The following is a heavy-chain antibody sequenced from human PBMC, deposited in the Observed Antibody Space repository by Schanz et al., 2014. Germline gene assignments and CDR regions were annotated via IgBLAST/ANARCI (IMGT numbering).Heavy chain of an antibody. CDR3: VRVSFADPRLYRGMDRDIDY. V-gene: IGHV3-21*01. J-gene: IGHJ4*02. Sequence: EVQLMESGGGLVKPGGSLRLSCVASGFAFSSFAMTWVRQAPGRGLKWVSSISTSGTYMYIADSLKGRLTISRDDAKKSMYLQMNNLRAEDTAVYYCVRVSFADPRLYRGMDRDIDYWGQGTLVTVSS. CDR1: GFAFSSFA. D-gene: IGHD5-18*01. CDR2: ISTSGTYM.